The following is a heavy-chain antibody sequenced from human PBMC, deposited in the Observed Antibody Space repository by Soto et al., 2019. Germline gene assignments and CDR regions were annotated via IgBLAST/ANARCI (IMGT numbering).Heavy chain of an antibody. CDR3: AGSSFSSHYFDY. J-gene: IGHJ4*02. CDR2: INHSGRT. D-gene: IGHD6-6*01. Sequence: QVQLQQWGAGLLKPSETLSLTCAVYGGSFSGYYWSWIRQPPGTGLEWIGEINHSGRTNYNPSLKSRVTISVDTSKNQFSLKLSSVTAADTAVYYCAGSSFSSHYFDYWGQGTLVTVSS. V-gene: IGHV4-34*01. CDR1: GGSFSGYY.